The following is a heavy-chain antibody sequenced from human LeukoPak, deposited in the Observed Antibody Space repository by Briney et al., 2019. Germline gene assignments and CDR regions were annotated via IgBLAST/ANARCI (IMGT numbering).Heavy chain of an antibody. J-gene: IGHJ6*02. D-gene: IGHD1-26*01. CDR3: ARALGAPTLFPNYYYYGMDV. V-gene: IGHV1-18*01. Sequence: GASVKVSCKASGYTFTSYGISWVRQAPGQGLEWMGWISAYNGNTNYAQKLQGRVTMTTDTSTSTAYMELRSLRSDDTAVYYCARALGAPTLFPNYYYYGMDVWGQGTTVTVSS. CDR2: ISAYNGNT. CDR1: GYTFTSYG.